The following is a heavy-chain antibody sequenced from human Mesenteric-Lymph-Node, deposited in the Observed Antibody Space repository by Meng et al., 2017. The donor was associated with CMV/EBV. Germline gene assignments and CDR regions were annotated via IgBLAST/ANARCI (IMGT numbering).Heavy chain of an antibody. V-gene: IGHV4-59*01. CDR3: ARVLRSMGAGSWFDP. Sequence: SETLSLTCTVSGGSISSYYWSWIRQPPGKGLEWIGYIYYSGSTNYNPSLKSRVTISVDTSKNQFSLKLSSVTAADTAVYYCARVLRSMGAGSWFDPWGQGTLVTVSS. CDR2: IYYSGST. D-gene: IGHD1-26*01. CDR1: GGSISSYY. J-gene: IGHJ5*02.